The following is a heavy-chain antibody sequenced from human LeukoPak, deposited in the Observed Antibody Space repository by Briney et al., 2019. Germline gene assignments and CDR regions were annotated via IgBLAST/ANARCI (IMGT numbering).Heavy chain of an antibody. J-gene: IGHJ4*02. V-gene: IGHV4-59*01. CDR2: IYYSGST. Sequence: PSETLSLTCTVSGGSISSYYWSCIRQPPGKGREWIGYIYYSGSTNYNPSLKSRVTISVDTSKNKFSLKLSSVTAADTAVYYCARTYYYGSGSMSPFDYWGQGTLVTVSS. CDR1: GGSISSYY. D-gene: IGHD3-10*01. CDR3: ARTYYYGSGSMSPFDY.